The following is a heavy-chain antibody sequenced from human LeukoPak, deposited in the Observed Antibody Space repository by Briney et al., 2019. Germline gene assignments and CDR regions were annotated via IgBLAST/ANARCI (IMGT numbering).Heavy chain of an antibody. CDR3: VRVGMHYDSSAFDN. CDR1: GGSITSSRSY. CDR2: IFYSGST. J-gene: IGHJ4*02. Sequence: SETLSLTCTVSGGSITSSRSYWGWIRQAPGKGLQWIGKIFYSGSTHYSPSLKSRVTISVDTSKNQFSLKLSSVTAADTAVYYCVRVGMHYDSSAFDNWGQGTAVTVSA. D-gene: IGHD3-22*01. V-gene: IGHV4-39*07.